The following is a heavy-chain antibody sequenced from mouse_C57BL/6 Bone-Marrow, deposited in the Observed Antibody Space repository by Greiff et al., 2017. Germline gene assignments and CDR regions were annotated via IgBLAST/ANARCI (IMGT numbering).Heavy chain of an antibody. CDR3: ARGGGPWFAY. CDR1: GYAFTNYL. Sequence: VQLQESGAELVRPGTSVKVSCKASGYAFTNYLIEWVKQRPGQGLEWIGVVNPGSGGTNYNEKFQGKATLTADKSSSTAYMQLSSLTSEDSAVYFCARGGGPWFAYCGQGTLVTVSA. CDR2: VNPGSGGT. V-gene: IGHV1-54*01. J-gene: IGHJ3*01.